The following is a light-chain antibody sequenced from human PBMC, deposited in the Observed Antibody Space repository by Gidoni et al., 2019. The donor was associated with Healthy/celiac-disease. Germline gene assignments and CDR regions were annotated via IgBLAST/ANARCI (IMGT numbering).Light chain of an antibody. CDR1: QDISNY. J-gene: IGKJ2*04. Sequence: DISFTQSPSSLSASVGDRVTITCQASQDISNYLNWYQQKPGKAPKLLIYDASNLETGVPSRFSGSGSGTDFTFTISSLQPEDIATYYCQQYDNLPCSFGQGTKLEIK. V-gene: IGKV1-33*01. CDR2: DAS. CDR3: QQYDNLPCS.